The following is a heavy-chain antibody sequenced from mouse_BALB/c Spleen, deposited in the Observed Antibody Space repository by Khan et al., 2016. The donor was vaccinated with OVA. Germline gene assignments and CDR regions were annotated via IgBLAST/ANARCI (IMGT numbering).Heavy chain of an antibody. Sequence: LQQSGTVLARPGASVKMSCKASGYSFTSYLIHWVKQRPGQGLEWIGDIYPGNSDTNYSQTFKDKAKLTEGTSASTAYMEISSLKNEDSAVYNCPREGYSSFAYWGQGTLVTVSA. D-gene: IGHD1-3*01. J-gene: IGHJ3*01. V-gene: IGHV1-5*01. CDR2: IYPGNSDT. CDR1: GYSFTSYL. CDR3: PREGYSSFAY.